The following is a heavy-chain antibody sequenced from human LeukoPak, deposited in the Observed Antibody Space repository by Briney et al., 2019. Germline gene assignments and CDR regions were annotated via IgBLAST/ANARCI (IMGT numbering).Heavy chain of an antibody. CDR3: AKDGRYFDWFLDY. D-gene: IGHD3-9*01. CDR1: GFTFSSYG. Sequence: LPGGSLRLSCAASGFTFSSYGMHWVRQAPGKELEWVAVISYDGSNKYYADSVKGRFTISRDNSKNTLYLQMNSLRAEDTAVYYCAKDGRYFDWFLDYWGQGTLVTVSS. CDR2: ISYDGSNK. J-gene: IGHJ4*02. V-gene: IGHV3-30*18.